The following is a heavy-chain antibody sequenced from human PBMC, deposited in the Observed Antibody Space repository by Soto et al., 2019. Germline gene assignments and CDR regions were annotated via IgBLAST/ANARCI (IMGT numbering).Heavy chain of an antibody. J-gene: IGHJ5*02. CDR2: ISAYNGNT. D-gene: IGHD3-9*01. CDR3: ARNGDILTDDNWFDP. CDR1: GYTFTSYG. V-gene: IGHV1-18*01. Sequence: ASVKVSCKASGYTFTSYGISWVRQAPGQGLEWMGWISAYNGNTNYAQKLQGRVTMTTDTSTSTAYMELRSLRSDDTAVYYCARNGDILTDDNWFDPWGQGTLVTVSS.